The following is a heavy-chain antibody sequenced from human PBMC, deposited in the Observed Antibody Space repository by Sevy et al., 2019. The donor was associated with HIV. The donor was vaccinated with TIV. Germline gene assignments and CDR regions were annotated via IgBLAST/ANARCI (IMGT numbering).Heavy chain of an antibody. V-gene: IGHV3-7*04. CDR1: GFIFSNSW. Sequence: GGSLRLSCAASGFIFSNSWMGWVRQAPGRGLECVAAIKPDGSDKYYVDSVKGRFIVSRANAKNSLFLQMNSLRDGDTAVFYCVRGGGGHWGQGALVTVSS. D-gene: IGHD3-16*01. CDR3: VRGGGGH. J-gene: IGHJ4*02. CDR2: IKPDGSDK.